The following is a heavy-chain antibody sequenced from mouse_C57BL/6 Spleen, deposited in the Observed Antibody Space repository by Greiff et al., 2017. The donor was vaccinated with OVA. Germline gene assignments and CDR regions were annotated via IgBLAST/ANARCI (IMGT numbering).Heavy chain of an antibody. CDR1: GFTFSDYY. D-gene: IGHD2-3*01. CDR2: ISNGGGST. V-gene: IGHV5-12*01. J-gene: IGHJ4*01. CDR3: ARHPDGFGDYYYAMDY. Sequence: EVMLVESGGGLVQPGGSLKLSCAASGFTFSDYYMYWVRQTPEKRLEWVAYISNGGGSTYYPDTVKGRFTISRDNAKNTLYLQMSRLKSEDTAMYYCARHPDGFGDYYYAMDYWGQGTSVTVSS.